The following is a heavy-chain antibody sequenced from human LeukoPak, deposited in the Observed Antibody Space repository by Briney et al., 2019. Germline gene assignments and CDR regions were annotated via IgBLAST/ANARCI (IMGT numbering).Heavy chain of an antibody. CDR1: GFTFSDYY. CDR3: ARGVYGDYYFDY. D-gene: IGHD4-17*01. CDR2: ISSSGSPI. J-gene: IGHJ4*02. Sequence: GGSLRLSCAASGFTFSDYYMSWIRQAPGKGLEWVSYISSSGSPISYADSVEGRFTISRDNAKNSLYLQMNSLRAEDTAVYYCARGVYGDYYFDYWGQGTLVTVSS. V-gene: IGHV3-11*04.